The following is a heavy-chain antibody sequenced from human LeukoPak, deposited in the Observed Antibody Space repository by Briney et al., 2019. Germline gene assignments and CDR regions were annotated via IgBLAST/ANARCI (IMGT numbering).Heavy chain of an antibody. D-gene: IGHD2-8*01. CDR3: ARHEGPSGCANGVCSPFDY. Sequence: GESLKISCKGSGYKFTSYWIGWVRQMPGKGLEWMGIIYPGDSDTRYSPSFRGQVTISADKSISTAYLQWSSLKASDTAMYFCARHEGPSGCANGVCSPFDYWGQGTLVTVPS. J-gene: IGHJ4*02. V-gene: IGHV5-51*01. CDR1: GYKFTSYW. CDR2: IYPGDSDT.